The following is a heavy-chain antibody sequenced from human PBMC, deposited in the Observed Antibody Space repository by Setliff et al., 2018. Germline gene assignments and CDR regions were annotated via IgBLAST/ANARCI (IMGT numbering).Heavy chain of an antibody. Sequence: LSLTCDVYDGAFSTYFWTWIRQPPGKGLEWVAYFSSSGSISYANSVKGRFTISRDNAKNSLYLQMNSLRVEDTAVYYCARDGGMGMVKGYYYGLDAWGPGTSVTVSS. CDR2: FSSSGSI. CDR3: ARDGGMGMVKGYYYGLDA. V-gene: IGHV3-11*04. J-gene: IGHJ6*02. D-gene: IGHD5-18*01. CDR1: DGAFSTYF.